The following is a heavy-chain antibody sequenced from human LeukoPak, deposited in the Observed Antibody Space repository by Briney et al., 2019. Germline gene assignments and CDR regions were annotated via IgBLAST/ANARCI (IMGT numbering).Heavy chain of an antibody. CDR1: GFTFSSYA. J-gene: IGHJ4*02. CDR3: AKVPGYYDSSGSFDY. D-gene: IGHD3-22*01. Sequence: PGGSLRLSCAASGFTFSSYAMSWVRQAPEKGLEWVSAISGSGGSTYYADSVKGRFTISRDNSKNTLYLQMNSLRAEDTAVYYCAKVPGYYDSSGSFDYWGQGTLVTVSS. CDR2: ISGSGGST. V-gene: IGHV3-23*01.